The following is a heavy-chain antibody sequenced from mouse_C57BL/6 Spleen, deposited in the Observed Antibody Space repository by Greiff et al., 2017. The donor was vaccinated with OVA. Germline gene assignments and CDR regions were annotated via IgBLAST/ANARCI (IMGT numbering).Heavy chain of an antibody. CDR1: GFTFSSYG. J-gene: IGHJ1*03. CDR3: ARQYYYGSSYVYWYFDV. CDR2: ISSGGSYT. V-gene: IGHV5-6*02. Sequence: EVMLVESGGDLVKPGGSLKLSCAASGFTFSSYGMSWVRQTPDKRLEWVATISSGGSYTYYPDSVKGRFTISRDNAKNTLYLQMSSLKSEDTAMYYCARQYYYGSSYVYWYFDVWGTGTTVTVSS. D-gene: IGHD1-1*01.